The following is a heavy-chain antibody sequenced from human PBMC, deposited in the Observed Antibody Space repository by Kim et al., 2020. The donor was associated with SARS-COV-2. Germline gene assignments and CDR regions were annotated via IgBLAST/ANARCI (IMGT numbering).Heavy chain of an antibody. CDR2: IYYSGST. CDR3: ARESSSSSTFDY. J-gene: IGHJ4*02. CDR1: GGSISSYY. D-gene: IGHD6-6*01. V-gene: IGHV4-59*01. Sequence: SETLSLTCTVSGGSISSYYWSWIRQPPGKGLEWIGYIYYSGSTNYNPSLKSRVTISVDTSKNQFSLKLSSVTAADTAVYYCARESSSSSTFDYWGQGTLVTVSS.